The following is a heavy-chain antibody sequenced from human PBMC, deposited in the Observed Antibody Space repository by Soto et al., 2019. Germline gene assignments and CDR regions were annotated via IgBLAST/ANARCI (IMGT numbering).Heavy chain of an antibody. D-gene: IGHD6-13*01. CDR3: ARGRRGRIAAAATNQWGYYYYGMDV. Sequence: SETLSLTCAVYGGSFSGYYWSWIRQPPGKGLEWIGEINHSGSTNYNPSLKSRVTISVDTSKNQFSLKLSSVTAADTAVYYCARGRRGRIAAAATNQWGYYYYGMDVWGQGTTVTVSS. J-gene: IGHJ6*02. CDR2: INHSGST. V-gene: IGHV4-34*01. CDR1: GGSFSGYY.